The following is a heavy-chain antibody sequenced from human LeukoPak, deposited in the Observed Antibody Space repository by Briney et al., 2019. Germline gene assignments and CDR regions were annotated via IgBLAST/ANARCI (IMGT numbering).Heavy chain of an antibody. CDR2: ISAYNGNT. CDR3: ARDYDILTGLYYNWFDP. Sequence: ASVKVSCKASGYTFTSYGISWVRQAPGQGLEWMGWISAYNGNTNYAQKLQGRVTMTTDTSTSTAYMELRSLRSDDTAVYYCARDYDILTGLYYNWFDPWGQGTLVTVSS. CDR1: GYTFTSYG. D-gene: IGHD3-9*01. V-gene: IGHV1-18*01. J-gene: IGHJ5*02.